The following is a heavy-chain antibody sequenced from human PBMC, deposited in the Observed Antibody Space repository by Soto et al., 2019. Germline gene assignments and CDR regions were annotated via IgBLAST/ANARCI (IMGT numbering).Heavy chain of an antibody. D-gene: IGHD4-17*01. CDR1: GFTLSNYW. J-gene: IGHJ4*02. CDR2: MNPEVTTI. Sequence: GGSLRLSCAASGFTLSNYWMHWARQAPGKGLVWVSRMNPEVTTISYADSVKGRFTISRDNARDTLDLEMNSLRADDTAVYYCGRGAYGDPVDFWGQGTLVTVSS. CDR3: GRGAYGDPVDF. V-gene: IGHV3-74*01.